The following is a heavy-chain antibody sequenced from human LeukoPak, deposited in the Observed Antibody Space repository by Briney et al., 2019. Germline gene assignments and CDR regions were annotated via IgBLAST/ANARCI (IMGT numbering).Heavy chain of an antibody. CDR3: ARDAFDYGDYNFDY. CDR2: INHGGTT. J-gene: IGHJ4*02. V-gene: IGHV4-34*01. Sequence: SETLSLTCAVHGGSFNEYFWTWIRQPPGKGLEWIGEINHGGTTNYNPSLESRVTMSVDTPKKQFSLELSAVTAADTAVYYCARDAFDYGDYNFDYWGQGTLVTVSS. D-gene: IGHD4-17*01. CDR1: GGSFNEYF.